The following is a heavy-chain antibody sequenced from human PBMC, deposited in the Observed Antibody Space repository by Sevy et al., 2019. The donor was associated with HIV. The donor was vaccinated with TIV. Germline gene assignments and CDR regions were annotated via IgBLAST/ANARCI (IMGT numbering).Heavy chain of an antibody. CDR3: AREEITGFDY. CDR2: SSAGGGSV. Sequence: GGSLRLSCAASGFIFRTYAMTWVRRAPGKGLEWVSTSSAGGGSVDYADSVKGRFTISRDNSNNRLYLQMNTLRAEDTAVYSCAREEITGFDYWGRGTLVTVSS. J-gene: IGHJ4*02. D-gene: IGHD3-16*01. CDR1: GFIFRTYA. V-gene: IGHV3-23*01.